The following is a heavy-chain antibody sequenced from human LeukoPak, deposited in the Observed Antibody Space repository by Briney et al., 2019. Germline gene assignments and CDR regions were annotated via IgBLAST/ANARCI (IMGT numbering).Heavy chain of an antibody. CDR2: IYSGGST. Sequence: GGSLRLSCAASGFTVSSNYMSWVRQAPGKGLEWVSVIYSGGSTYYADSVKGRFTISRDNSKNTLYLQMNSLRAEDTAVYYCAQLVVVIITGWFDPWGQGTLVTVSS. CDR3: AQLVVVIITGWFDP. D-gene: IGHD3-22*01. V-gene: IGHV3-53*01. CDR1: GFTVSSNY. J-gene: IGHJ5*02.